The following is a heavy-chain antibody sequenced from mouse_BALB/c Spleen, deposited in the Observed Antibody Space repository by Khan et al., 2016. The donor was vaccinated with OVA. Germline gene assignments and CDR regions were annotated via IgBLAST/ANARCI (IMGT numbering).Heavy chain of an antibody. Sequence: EVELVESGGGLVQPGGSRKLSCAASGFTFSSFGMHWVRQAPEKGLEWVAYISSGSSTIYYADTVKGRFNISRDNPKNTMFLQMTSLRAEDTAMYYCARGYYCSSDGYAMDYWGQGSSVTVSS. J-gene: IGHJ4*01. CDR2: ISSGSSTI. D-gene: IGHD1-1*01. CDR1: GFTFSSFG. V-gene: IGHV5-17*02. CDR3: ARGYYCSSDGYAMDY.